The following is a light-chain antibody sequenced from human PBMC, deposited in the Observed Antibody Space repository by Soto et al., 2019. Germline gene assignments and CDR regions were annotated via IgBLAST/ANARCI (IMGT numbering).Light chain of an antibody. V-gene: IGKV1-27*01. CDR3: QKYNGVPLT. CDR1: QAIGNY. Sequence: DIQLTQFPSSLSASVGDRITVTCRASQAIGNYLAWYQQKPGKVPKLLIYAASTLQSGVPSRFSGSRSGTDFTLTVSSLQPEDVATYYCQKYNGVPLTFGPGTKVDI. CDR2: AAS. J-gene: IGKJ3*01.